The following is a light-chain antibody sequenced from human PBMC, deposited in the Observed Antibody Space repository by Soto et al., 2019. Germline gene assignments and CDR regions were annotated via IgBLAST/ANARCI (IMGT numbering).Light chain of an antibody. V-gene: IGKV3-11*01. Sequence: EIVLTQSPATLSLSPGARATLACRASQSVSSYLAWYQQKPGQAPMRLIYEASNRATGIPTRFSGRGSGTDFTLTISSLEPEAFAVYYCQQRSNWPPTFGQGTKLEIK. CDR2: EAS. CDR1: QSVSSY. CDR3: QQRSNWPPT. J-gene: IGKJ2*01.